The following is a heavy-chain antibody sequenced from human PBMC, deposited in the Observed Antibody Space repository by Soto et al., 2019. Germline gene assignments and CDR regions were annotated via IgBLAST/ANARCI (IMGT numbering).Heavy chain of an antibody. D-gene: IGHD4-17*01. Sequence: QVQLVESGGGVVQPGRSLRLSCAASGFTFSRYGMHWVRQAPGTGLEWVAVISYDGSNKYYADSVKGRFTISRDNSKNTLYLQMNSLRAEDTAVYYCAKDYGNYGGNPTLGYWGQGTLVTVSS. V-gene: IGHV3-30*18. J-gene: IGHJ4*02. CDR1: GFTFSRYG. CDR3: AKDYGNYGGNPTLGY. CDR2: ISYDGSNK.